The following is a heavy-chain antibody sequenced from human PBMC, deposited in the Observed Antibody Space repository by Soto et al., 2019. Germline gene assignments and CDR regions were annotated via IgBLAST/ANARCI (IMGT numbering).Heavy chain of an antibody. V-gene: IGHV5-51*01. CDR2: IYPGDSDT. J-gene: IGHJ6*02. D-gene: IGHD3-22*01. Sequence: GESLKISCKGSGYSFTSYWIGWVRQMPGKGLEWMGIIYPGDSDTRYSPSFQGQVTISADKSIRTAYLQWSSLKATDTAMYYCPRHYDSGGNYYGYYYYGMGVWAQGTRATVPS. CDR3: PRHYDSGGNYYGYYYYGMGV. CDR1: GYSFTSYW.